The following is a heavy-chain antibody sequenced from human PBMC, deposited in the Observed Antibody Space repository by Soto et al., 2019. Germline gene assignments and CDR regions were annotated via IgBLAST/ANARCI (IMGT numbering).Heavy chain of an antibody. D-gene: IGHD4-17*01. J-gene: IGHJ6*03. CDR1: GGSISSYY. CDR3: ARGYYGDYLTYYYYYMDV. Sequence: SETLSLTCTVSGGSISSYYWSWIRQPPGKGLEWIGYIYYSGSTNYNPSLKSRVTISVDTSKNQFSLKLSSVTAADTAVYYCARGYYGDYLTYYYYYMDVWGKGTTVTVSS. V-gene: IGHV4-59*01. CDR2: IYYSGST.